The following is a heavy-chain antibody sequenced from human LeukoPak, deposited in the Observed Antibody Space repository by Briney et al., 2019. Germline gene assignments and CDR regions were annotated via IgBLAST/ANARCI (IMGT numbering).Heavy chain of an antibody. D-gene: IGHD5-24*01. CDR3: ARGRDGYTGPGY. J-gene: IGHJ4*02. CDR1: GYTFTGFY. Sequence: VASVKVSCKASGYTFTGFYMHWVRQAPGQGLEWMGWINPNSGGTNYAQQFQGRVTMTRDTSISTAYMELSRLRSDDTAVYSCARGRDGYTGPGYWGQGTLVTVSS. V-gene: IGHV1-2*02. CDR2: INPNSGGT.